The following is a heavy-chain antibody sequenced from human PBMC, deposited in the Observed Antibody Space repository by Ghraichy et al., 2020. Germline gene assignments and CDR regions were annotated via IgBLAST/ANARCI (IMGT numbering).Heavy chain of an antibody. V-gene: IGHV3-21*01. CDR2: ISSSSSYI. D-gene: IGHD6-19*01. CDR1: GFTFSSYS. Sequence: GGSLRLSCAASGFTFSSYSMNWVRQAPGKGLEWVSSISSSSSYIYYADSVKGRFTISRDNAKNSLYLQMNSLRAEDTAVYYCASPALSSGWGSNYFDYWGQGTLVTVSS. J-gene: IGHJ4*02. CDR3: ASPALSSGWGSNYFDY.